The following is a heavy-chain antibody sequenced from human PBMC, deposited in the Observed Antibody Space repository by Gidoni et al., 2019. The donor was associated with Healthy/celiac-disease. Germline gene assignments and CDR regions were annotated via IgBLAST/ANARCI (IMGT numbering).Heavy chain of an antibody. CDR2: IYPGDSDT. J-gene: IGHJ3*02. V-gene: IGHV5-51*01. D-gene: IGHD3-10*01. CDR3: ARRMARLWFGELLFDAFDI. Sequence: EVQLVQSGAEVKKPGESLKISCKGSGYSFTTYWIGWVRQMPGKGLEWMGIIYPGDSDTRYSPSFQGQVTISADKSISTAYLQWSSLKASDTAMYYCARRMARLWFGELLFDAFDIWGQGTMVTVSS. CDR1: GYSFTTYW.